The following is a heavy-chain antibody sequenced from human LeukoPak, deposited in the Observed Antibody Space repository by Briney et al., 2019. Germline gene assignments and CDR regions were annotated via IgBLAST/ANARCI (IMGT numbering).Heavy chain of an antibody. J-gene: IGHJ4*02. CDR3: ARRTGRIEADYNFDS. D-gene: IGHD1-1*01. CDR2: IYPGDSDT. V-gene: IGHV5-51*01. CDR1: GSSLTNHW. Sequence: PGQSLKFSCKGSGSSLTNHWIAWVRQMPGKGLGWMGSIYPGDSDTRYSTPFQGQVTFPAAKSITTACLQWSSLKATDTAVYYCARRTGRIEADYNFDSWGQGTLVTVSS.